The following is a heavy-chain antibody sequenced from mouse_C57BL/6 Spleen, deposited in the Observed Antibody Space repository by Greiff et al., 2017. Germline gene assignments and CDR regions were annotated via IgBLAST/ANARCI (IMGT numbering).Heavy chain of an antibody. CDR1: GYAFSSSW. J-gene: IGHJ4*01. CDR2: IYPGDGDT. V-gene: IGHV1-82*01. Sequence: QVQLQQSGPELVKPGASVKISCKASGYAFSSSWMNWVKQRPGKGLEWIGRIYPGDGDTNYNGKFKGKATLTADKSSSTAYMQLSSLTSEDSAVYCSERPIYDGYYYYAMDYWGQGTSVTVSS. D-gene: IGHD2-3*01. CDR3: ERPIYDGYYYYAMDY.